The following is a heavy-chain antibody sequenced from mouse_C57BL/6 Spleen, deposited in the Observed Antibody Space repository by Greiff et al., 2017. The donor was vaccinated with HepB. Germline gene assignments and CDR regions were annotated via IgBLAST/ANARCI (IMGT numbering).Heavy chain of an antibody. CDR1: GYASSSYW. V-gene: IGHV1-80*01. J-gene: IGHJ4*01. Sequence: VKLQESGAELVKPGASVKISCKASGYASSSYWMNWVKQRPGKGLEWIGQIYPGDGDTNYNGKFKGKATLTADKSSSTAYMQLSSLTSEDSAVYFCARGGGGAMDYWGQGTSVTVSS. CDR2: IYPGDGDT. CDR3: ARGGGGAMDY.